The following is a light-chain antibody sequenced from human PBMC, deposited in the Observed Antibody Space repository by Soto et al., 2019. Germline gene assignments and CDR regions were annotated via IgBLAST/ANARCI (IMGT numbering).Light chain of an antibody. CDR2: SNN. J-gene: IGLJ2*01. V-gene: IGLV1-44*01. Sequence: QAVVTQPPSASGTPGQRVTISCSGSSSNIGSNTVNWYPHLPGTAPKLLIYSNNQRPSGVPDRFSGSKSGTSASLAISGLQSEDEDDYYCASWDDSLKGVVFGGGTNLTVL. CDR3: ASWDDSLKGVV. CDR1: SSNIGSNT.